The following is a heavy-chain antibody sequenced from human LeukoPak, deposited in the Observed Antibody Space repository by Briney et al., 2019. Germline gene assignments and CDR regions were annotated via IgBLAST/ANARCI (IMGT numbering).Heavy chain of an antibody. CDR2: TYYRSKWYN. CDR3: ARGLFYDSSGYYYGYYYMDV. J-gene: IGHJ6*03. CDR1: GDIVSSNSAA. D-gene: IGHD3-22*01. V-gene: IGHV6-1*01. Sequence: SQTLSLTCAISGDIVSSNSAAWHWIRQSPSRGLEWLGRTYYRSKWYNDYAVSVKSRITINPDTSKNQFSLQLNSVTPEDTAVYYCARGLFYDSSGYYYGYYYMDVWGKGTTVTISS.